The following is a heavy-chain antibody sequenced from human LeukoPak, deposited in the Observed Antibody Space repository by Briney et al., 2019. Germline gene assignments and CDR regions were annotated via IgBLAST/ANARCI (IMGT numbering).Heavy chain of an antibody. D-gene: IGHD6-19*01. CDR3: ATASSGLDY. CDR1: GGSFSGYY. CDR2: IYYSGST. V-gene: IGHV4-59*01. J-gene: IGHJ4*02. Sequence: SETLSLTCAVYGGSFSGYYWSWIRQPPGKGLEWIGYIYYSGSTKYNPSLKSRVTISVETSKNQFSLKLSSVTAADTAVYYCATASSGLDYWGQGTLVTVSS.